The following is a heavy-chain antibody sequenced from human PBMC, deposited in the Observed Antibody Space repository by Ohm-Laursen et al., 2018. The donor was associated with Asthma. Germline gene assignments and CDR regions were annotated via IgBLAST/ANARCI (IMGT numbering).Heavy chain of an antibody. CDR1: GFTFSSYG. CDR2: ISFHGYNQ. J-gene: IGHJ4*02. D-gene: IGHD6-19*01. CDR3: ARAGSSGWTTHYFDY. V-gene: IGHV3-30*03. Sequence: SLRLSCTASGFTFSSYGMHWVRQAPGKGLELVAIISFHGYNQYYTDSVRDRFTISRDNSRSTLYLQMNSLRPEDTAVYYCARAGSSGWTTHYFDYWGQGTLVTVSS.